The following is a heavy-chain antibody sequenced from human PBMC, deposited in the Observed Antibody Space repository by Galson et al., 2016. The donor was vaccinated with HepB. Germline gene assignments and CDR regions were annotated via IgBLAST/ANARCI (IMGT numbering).Heavy chain of an antibody. CDR2: IYWDDDK. CDR3: AHSLYYDTTGYYLGSPYFDY. J-gene: IGHJ4*02. CDR1: GFSLNTGGVG. D-gene: IGHD3-22*01. V-gene: IGHV2-5*02. Sequence: PALVKPTQTLTLTCTFSGFSLNTGGVGVGWIRQPPGKALEWLALIYWDDDKRYSPSLKRRLTITKDTSKNQVVLTMTNMAPVDTATYYCAHSLYYDTTGYYLGSPYFDYWGQGTLVTVSS.